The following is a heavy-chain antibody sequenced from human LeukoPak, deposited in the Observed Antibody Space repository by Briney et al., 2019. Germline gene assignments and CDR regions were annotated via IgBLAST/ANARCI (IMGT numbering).Heavy chain of an antibody. Sequence: PSETLSLTCAVYGGSFSGYYWSWIRQPPGKGLEWIGEINHSGSTNYNPSLKSRVTISVDTSKNQFSLKLSSVTAADTAVYYCARGAGWARYNLRGFAEYFQHWGQGTLVTVSS. CDR1: GGSFSGYY. CDR2: INHSGST. D-gene: IGHD1-1*01. J-gene: IGHJ1*01. CDR3: ARGAGWARYNLRGFAEYFQH. V-gene: IGHV4-34*01.